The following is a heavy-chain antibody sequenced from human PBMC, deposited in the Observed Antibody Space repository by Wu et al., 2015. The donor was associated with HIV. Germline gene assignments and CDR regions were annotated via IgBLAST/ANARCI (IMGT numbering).Heavy chain of an antibody. CDR3: ATRYPGSGSYNYYYYGLDV. CDR1: GYSFISYD. V-gene: IGHV1-8*01. CDR2: MNPNSGNT. D-gene: IGHD3-10*01. Sequence: QVQLVQSGAEVKKPGASMKVSCKASGYSFISYDFNWVRQATGQGLEWMGWMNPNSGNTGYAEKFQGRVTMTRNTSINTAYMELSSLRSEDTAVYYCATRYPGSGSYNYYYYGLDVWGQGTTISVSS. J-gene: IGHJ6*02.